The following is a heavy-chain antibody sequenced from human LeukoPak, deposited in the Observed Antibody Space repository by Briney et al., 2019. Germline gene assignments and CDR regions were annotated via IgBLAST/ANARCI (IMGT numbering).Heavy chain of an antibody. CDR1: GYSFANYW. CDR3: ARQYYDVLTGFYIHFDY. J-gene: IGHJ4*02. V-gene: IGHV5-51*01. Sequence: GESLKISCKGSGYSFANYWIGWVRQMPGKGLEWMGIVWPGDSDTKYSPSFQGQVTISADKSISTAYLQWSSLKASDTAIYYCARQYYDVLTGFYIHFDYWGQGTLVTVSS. D-gene: IGHD3-9*01. CDR2: VWPGDSDT.